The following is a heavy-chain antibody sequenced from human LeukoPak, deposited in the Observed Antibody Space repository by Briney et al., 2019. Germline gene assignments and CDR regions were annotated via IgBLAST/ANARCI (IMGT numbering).Heavy chain of an antibody. V-gene: IGHV1-69*13. CDR1: RGTFSSYA. D-gene: IGHD4-17*01. CDR2: IIPIFGTA. J-gene: IGHJ4*02. Sequence: SVKVSCKASRGTFSSYAINWVRQAPGQGPEWMGGIIPIFGTANYAQKFQGRVTITADESTSTAYMELSSLRSEDTAVYYCASLGGGSTVTTYLNYWGQGTLVTVSS. CDR3: ASLGGGSTVTTYLNY.